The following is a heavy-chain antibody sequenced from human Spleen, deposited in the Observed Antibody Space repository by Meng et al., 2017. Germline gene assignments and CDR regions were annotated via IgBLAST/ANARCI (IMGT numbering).Heavy chain of an antibody. CDR1: GGSFSSSP. CDR2: IIPMFGAA. D-gene: IGHD2-21*01. J-gene: IGHJ1*01. V-gene: IGHV1-69*06. CDR3: ASPGPIRGEYFNH. Sequence: SVKVSCKASGGSFSSSPISWVRQAPGHGLEWMASIIPMFGAANHAQKFQGRVTITADKSTRTAYMELSSLRSDDTAVYYCASPGPIRGEYFNHWGQGTLVTVSS.